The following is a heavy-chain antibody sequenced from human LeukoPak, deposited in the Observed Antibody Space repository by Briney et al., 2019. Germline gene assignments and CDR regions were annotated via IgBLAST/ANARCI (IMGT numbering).Heavy chain of an antibody. CDR2: INTNTGNP. V-gene: IGHV7-4-1*02. CDR3: ARIGWGIAAAGRDY. D-gene: IGHD6-13*01. J-gene: IGHJ4*02. CDR1: GYTFTSYA. Sequence: ASVKVSCKASGYTFTSYAMNWVRQAPGQGLEWMGWINTNTGNPTYAQGFTGRFVFSLDTSVSTAYLQISSLKAGDTAVYYCARIGWGIAAAGRDYWGQGTLVTVSS.